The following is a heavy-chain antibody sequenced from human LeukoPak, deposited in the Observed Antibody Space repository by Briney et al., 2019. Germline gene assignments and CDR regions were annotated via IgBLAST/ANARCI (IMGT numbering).Heavy chain of an antibody. Sequence: ASVKVSCKASGYTSTAYYIHWVRQAPGQGLEWMGWINPHSGGTEFAQKFQGRVTMTRDTSISGVYMELTSLRPDDTALYFCARATYSGYQYYFDYWGQGTPVTVSS. CDR2: INPHSGGT. J-gene: IGHJ4*02. CDR1: GYTSTAYY. V-gene: IGHV1-2*02. D-gene: IGHD5-12*01. CDR3: ARATYSGYQYYFDY.